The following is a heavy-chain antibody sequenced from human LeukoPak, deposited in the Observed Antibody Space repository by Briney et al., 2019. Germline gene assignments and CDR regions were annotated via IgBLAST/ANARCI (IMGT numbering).Heavy chain of an antibody. V-gene: IGHV3-23*01. CDR3: AKGWFGETLHGPHDY. CDR1: QFTFSSYA. J-gene: IGHJ4*02. CDR2: ISASGSPT. Sequence: GGSLRLSCAASQFTFSSYAMTWVRQAPGKGLEWVSSISASGSPTYYADSVKGRFTISRDNSKSILFLQMNSLTVEDTAVYYWAKGWFGETLHGPHDYWGQGALVTVSS. D-gene: IGHD3-10*01.